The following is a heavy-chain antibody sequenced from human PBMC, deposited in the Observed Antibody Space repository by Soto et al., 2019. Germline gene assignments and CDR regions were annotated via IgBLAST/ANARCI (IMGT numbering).Heavy chain of an antibody. CDR1: GGTFSSYD. D-gene: IGHD6-19*01. J-gene: IGHJ5*02. Sequence: GASVKVSCKASGGTFSSYDISWVRQAPGQGLEWMGGIIPIFGTANYAQKFQGRVTFTADESTSTAYMELSSLRSEDTAVYYCARADQLFAVAGTSWFDPWGQGTLVTVSS. CDR3: ARADQLFAVAGTSWFDP. V-gene: IGHV1-69*13. CDR2: IIPIFGTA.